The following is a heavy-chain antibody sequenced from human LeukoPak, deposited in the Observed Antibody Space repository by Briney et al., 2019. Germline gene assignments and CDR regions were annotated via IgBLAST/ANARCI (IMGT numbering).Heavy chain of an antibody. V-gene: IGHV4-59*01. CDR1: GDSISDYY. CDR2: IYSSGST. D-gene: IGHD2-2*01. Sequence: PSETLSLTCTVSGDSISDYYWGWIRQPPGKGPEWIGYIYSSGSTNYSPSLKSRVAISVDTSKNQFSLNLNSVTAADTAMYCCARYQKGGGAFDFWGQGTMVTVSS. CDR3: ARYQKGGGAFDF. J-gene: IGHJ3*01.